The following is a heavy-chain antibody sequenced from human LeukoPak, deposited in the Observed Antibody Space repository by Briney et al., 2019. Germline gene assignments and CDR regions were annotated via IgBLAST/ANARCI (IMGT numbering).Heavy chain of an antibody. J-gene: IGHJ4*02. CDR3: ARSGGYYDSSGYYPAYGY. D-gene: IGHD3-22*01. CDR2: INPSGGST. Sequence: APVKVSCKASGYTFTSYYMHWVRQAPGQGLEWMGIINPSGGSTSYAQKFQGRVTMTGDMSTSTVYMELSSLRSEDTAVYYCARSGGYYDSSGYYPAYGYWGQGTLVTVSS. V-gene: IGHV1-46*01. CDR1: GYTFTSYY.